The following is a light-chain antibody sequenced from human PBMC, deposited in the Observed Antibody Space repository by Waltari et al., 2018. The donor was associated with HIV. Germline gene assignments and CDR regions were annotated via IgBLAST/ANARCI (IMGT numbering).Light chain of an antibody. CDR3: SSYTSSSLEI. CDR2: EVT. CDR1: SSDVGGYNY. V-gene: IGLV2-14*03. Sequence: QSALTQPASVSGSPGQSITISCTGTSSDVGGYNYVSWYQQHPGKAPQLMIYEVTNRPSGVSNRFSVSKSGNTASLTISGLQVEDEADYYCSSYTSSSLEIFGGGTKLTVL. J-gene: IGLJ2*01.